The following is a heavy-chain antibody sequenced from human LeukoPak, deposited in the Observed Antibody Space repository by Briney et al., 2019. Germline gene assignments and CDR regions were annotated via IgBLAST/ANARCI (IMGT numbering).Heavy chain of an antibody. V-gene: IGHV3-30*03. CDR3: ARDNWPPGDY. Sequence: GGSLRLSCAASGFTFSSYGMHWVRQAPGKGLEWVAVISYDGSNKYYADSVKGRFTISRDNSKNSLYLQMNSLRAEDTALYYCARDNWPPGDYWGQGTLVTVSS. D-gene: IGHD1-20*01. CDR1: GFTFSSYG. CDR2: ISYDGSNK. J-gene: IGHJ4*02.